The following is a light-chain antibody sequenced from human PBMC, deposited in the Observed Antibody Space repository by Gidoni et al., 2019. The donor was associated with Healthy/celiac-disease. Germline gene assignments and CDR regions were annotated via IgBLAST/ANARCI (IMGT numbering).Light chain of an antibody. Sequence: QSALTQPVSVSGSPGQSITISCTGTSSDVGGYNDVSWYQQHPGKAPKLMIYEVSNRPSGVSNRFSGSKSGNTASLTISGLQAEDEADYYCSSYTSSSTRVFGTGTKVTVL. CDR3: SSYTSSSTRV. J-gene: IGLJ1*01. CDR1: SSDVGGYND. V-gene: IGLV2-14*01. CDR2: EVS.